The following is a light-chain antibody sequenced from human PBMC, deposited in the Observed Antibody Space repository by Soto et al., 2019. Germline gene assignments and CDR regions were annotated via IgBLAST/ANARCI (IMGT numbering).Light chain of an antibody. J-gene: IGKJ1*01. Sequence: DIQMTQSPSSLSASVGDRVTITCRASQGISNYLAWYQQQPGKVPKLLIYVASTLQSGVPSRFSGSGSGTDFTLTISSLQPEDVATYYCHKYNSAPWTFGQGPKVELK. CDR2: VAS. CDR3: HKYNSAPWT. V-gene: IGKV1-27*01. CDR1: QGISNY.